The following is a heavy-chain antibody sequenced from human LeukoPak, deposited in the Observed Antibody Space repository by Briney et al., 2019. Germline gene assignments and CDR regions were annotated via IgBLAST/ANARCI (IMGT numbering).Heavy chain of an antibody. CDR2: INHSGST. J-gene: IGHJ4*02. V-gene: IGHV4-34*01. Sequence: PSXTLSLTCAVYGGSFSGYYWSWIRQPPGKGLEWIGEINHSGSTNYNPSLKRGVTISVDKSKNQFSLKLSSVTAADTAVYYCARVRYSSSDPFDYWGQGTLVTVSS. CDR3: ARVRYSSSDPFDY. D-gene: IGHD6-6*01. CDR1: GGSFSGYY.